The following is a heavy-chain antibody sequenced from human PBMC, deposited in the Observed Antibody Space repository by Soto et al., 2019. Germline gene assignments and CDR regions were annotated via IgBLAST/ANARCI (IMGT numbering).Heavy chain of an antibody. CDR3: ASGPPGYSSSWLSNWFDP. J-gene: IGHJ5*02. CDR1: VVSFSGYY. V-gene: IGHV4-34*01. CDR2: INHSGST. Sequence: RSEKLSLTCAVYVVSFSGYYWRWIRTPPGKGLEWIGEINHSGSTNYNPSLKSRVTISVDTSKNQFSLKLSSVTAADTAVYYCASGPPGYSSSWLSNWFDPWGQGNLVNVSS. D-gene: IGHD6-13*01.